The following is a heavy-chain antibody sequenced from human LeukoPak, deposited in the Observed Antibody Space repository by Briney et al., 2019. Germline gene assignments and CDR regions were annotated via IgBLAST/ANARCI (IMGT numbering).Heavy chain of an antibody. CDR1: GGTFIGYA. D-gene: IGHD3-22*01. CDR2: IIPIFGTA. J-gene: IGHJ4*02. CDR3: ASCYYYDSSGYYTRTNFDY. Sequence: SVRVSCKASGGTFIGYAISWVRQAPGQGLEWMGGIIPIFGTANYAQKFQGRVTITADESTSTAYMELSSLRSEDTAVYYCASCYYYDSSGYYTRTNFDYWGQGTLVTVSS. V-gene: IGHV1-69*13.